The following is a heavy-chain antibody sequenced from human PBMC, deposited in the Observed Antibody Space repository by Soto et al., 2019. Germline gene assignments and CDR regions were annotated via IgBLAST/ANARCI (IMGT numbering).Heavy chain of an antibody. V-gene: IGHV3-73*01. CDR1: GFTFSSYG. CDR2: IGSKGETYAT. CDR3: TTGLSNGYYNFDY. J-gene: IGHJ4*02. D-gene: IGHD3-22*01. Sequence: GGSLRLSCAASGFTFSSYGMHWVRQASGKGLEWLGRIGSKGETYATAYAASVKGRFTISRDDSKNTAYLQMNSLESEDTAVYYCTTGLSNGYYNFDYWGQGTPVTVSS.